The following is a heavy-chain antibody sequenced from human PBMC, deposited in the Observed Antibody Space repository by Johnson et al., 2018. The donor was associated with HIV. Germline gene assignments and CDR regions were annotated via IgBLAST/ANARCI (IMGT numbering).Heavy chain of an antibody. CDR1: GFTFSSYW. J-gene: IGHJ3*02. CDR3: ARDFSSSSNAFDI. V-gene: IGHV3-74*01. D-gene: IGHD6-6*01. CDR2: IHSDGSST. Sequence: VLLVESGGGVVQPGRSLRLSCEASGFTFSSYWMHWVRQAPGKGLVWVSRIHSDGSSTRYADSVKGRFTISRDNAKNTLYLQMNSLRAEDTAVYYCARDFSSSSNAFDIWGQGTMVTVSS.